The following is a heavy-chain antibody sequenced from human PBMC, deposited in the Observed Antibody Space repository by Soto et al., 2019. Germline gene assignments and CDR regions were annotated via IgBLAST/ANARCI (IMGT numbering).Heavy chain of an antibody. D-gene: IGHD2-21*02. V-gene: IGHV3-23*01. J-gene: IGHJ4*02. Sequence: GGSLRLSCAASGFTFSTHAMNWVRQAPGKGLECVSGISGSGGSTYYADPVKGRFTISRDNSKNTLYLQMNSLRAEDTAIYYCAKDPEVVVTAPDYWGQGTLVIVYS. CDR2: ISGSGGST. CDR3: AKDPEVVVTAPDY. CDR1: GFTFSTHA.